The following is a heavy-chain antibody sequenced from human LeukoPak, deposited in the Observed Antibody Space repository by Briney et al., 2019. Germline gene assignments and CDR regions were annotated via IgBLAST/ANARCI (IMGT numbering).Heavy chain of an antibody. Sequence: SESLCLTCTVSGGSTSSYYWSWIRQPPGKGLEWIGYIYSTGSTTYNPSLKSRVTISGDTSKNQFSLKMNSVTAADTAVYYCARNGVATINGNPFDIWGQGTMVTVSS. CDR1: GGSTSSYY. D-gene: IGHD5-12*01. CDR3: ARNGVATINGNPFDI. J-gene: IGHJ3*02. CDR2: IYSTGST. V-gene: IGHV4-59*08.